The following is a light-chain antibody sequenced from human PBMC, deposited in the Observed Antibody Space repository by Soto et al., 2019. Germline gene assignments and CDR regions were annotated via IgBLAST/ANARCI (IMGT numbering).Light chain of an antibody. CDR2: GAS. Sequence: EIVLTQSPGTLSLSPGERATLSCRASQSVSSSYLAWYQQKPGQAPGLLIYGASSRATGIPDRFTGSGSGTDFTLTISGLEPEDFAMYYCQQYGTSPWTFGHGTKVEIK. V-gene: IGKV3-20*01. CDR3: QQYGTSPWT. CDR1: QSVSSSY. J-gene: IGKJ1*01.